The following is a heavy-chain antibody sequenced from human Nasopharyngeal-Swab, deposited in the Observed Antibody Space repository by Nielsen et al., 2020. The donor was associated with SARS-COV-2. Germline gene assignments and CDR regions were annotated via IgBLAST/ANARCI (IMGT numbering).Heavy chain of an antibody. CDR1: GFMLNNNFG. V-gene: IGHV1-18*01. CDR3: AGKASAPGFSFYYYMDV. D-gene: IGHD1-14*01. Sequence: ASVKVSCKASGFMLNNNFGISWVRQAPGQGPEWMGWINSYNDDTDYGQKFQGRLTMTIDTSRNTADMELRSLRSDDTAVYFCAGKASAPGFSFYYYMDVWGKGTTVTVSS. J-gene: IGHJ6*03. CDR2: INSYNDDT.